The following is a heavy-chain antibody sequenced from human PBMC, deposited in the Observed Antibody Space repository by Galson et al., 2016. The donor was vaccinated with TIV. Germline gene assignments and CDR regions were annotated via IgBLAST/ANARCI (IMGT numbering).Heavy chain of an antibody. CDR2: IYHTGRA. D-gene: IGHD2-2*03. CDR3: GRDPGWIRGDY. V-gene: IGHV4-38-2*02. Sequence: ETLSLTCSVSGDSISSGYYFGWIRQSPGKGLEWIASIYHTGRAYYNPSLNSRVTISVDTSKNQFSLRLSSVTAADTAVYYCGRDPGWIRGDYWGQGILVTVPS. CDR1: GDSISSGYY. J-gene: IGHJ4*02.